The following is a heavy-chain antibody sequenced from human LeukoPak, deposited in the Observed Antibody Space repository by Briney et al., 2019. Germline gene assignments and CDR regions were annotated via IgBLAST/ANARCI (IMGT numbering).Heavy chain of an antibody. CDR2: MSSGGDI. D-gene: IGHD3-9*01. V-gene: IGHV3-53*04. CDR1: GFAVSGNY. Sequence: PGGSLRLSCAASGFAVSGNYMSWVRQAPGKGLEWVSLMSSGGDINYVDSVKGRFTISRHNSKNTLDLQMDSLRAEDTAVYNCARDLNVWGQGTLVTVSS. J-gene: IGHJ4*02. CDR3: ARDLNV.